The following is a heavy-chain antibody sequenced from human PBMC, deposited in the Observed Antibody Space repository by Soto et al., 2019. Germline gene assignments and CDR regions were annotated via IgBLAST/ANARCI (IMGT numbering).Heavy chain of an antibody. CDR2: IYYSGTT. D-gene: IGHD5-18*01. V-gene: IGHV4-30-4*01. CDR1: DDSISSGDHY. CDR3: ARARIQLWPHYYYGMDV. Sequence: PSGTLSLTCTVSDDSISSGDHYWSWIRQPPGKGLEWIGYIYYSGTTYYNPSLKSRVTISVDTSENQFSLKVNSVTAADTAVYYCARARIQLWPHYYYGMDVWGQGNTVTVS. J-gene: IGHJ6*02.